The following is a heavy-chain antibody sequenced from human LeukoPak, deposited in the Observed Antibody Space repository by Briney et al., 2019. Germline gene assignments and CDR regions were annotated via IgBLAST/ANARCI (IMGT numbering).Heavy chain of an antibody. J-gene: IGHJ6*02. CDR2: ISAYNGNT. V-gene: IGHV1-18*01. Sequence: ASVNVSCKASGYTFTSYGISWVRQAPGQGLEWMGWISAYNGNTNYAQKLQGRVTMTTDTSTSTAYMELRSLRSDDTAVYYCARVGGPYYYYGMDVWGQGTTVTVSS. D-gene: IGHD3-16*01. CDR1: GYTFTSYG. CDR3: ARVGGPYYYYGMDV.